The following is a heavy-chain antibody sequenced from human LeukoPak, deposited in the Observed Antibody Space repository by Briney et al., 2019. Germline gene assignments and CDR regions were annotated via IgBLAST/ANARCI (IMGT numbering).Heavy chain of an antibody. J-gene: IGHJ4*02. CDR3: VRWDSGSPGD. Sequence: GESLRLSCAASGFTFSDHYIDWVRQAPGKGLEWVGRSKNKLNGYTIEYAASVKGRFTISRDDSKKSLYLQMDSLKNEDTAMYYCVRWDSGSPGDWGQGTLVTVSS. CDR2: SKNKLNGYTI. V-gene: IGHV3-72*01. CDR1: GFTFSDHY. D-gene: IGHD1-26*01.